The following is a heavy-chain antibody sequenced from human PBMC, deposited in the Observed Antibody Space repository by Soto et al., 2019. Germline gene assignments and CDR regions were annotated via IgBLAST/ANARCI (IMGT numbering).Heavy chain of an antibody. CDR2: ISGSGIST. CDR3: AKAAVGPAWYFDL. CDR1: GFTFRSYA. V-gene: IGHV3-23*01. J-gene: IGHJ2*01. Sequence: DVQLLESGGGLVQPGGSLRLSCAASGFTFRSYAMSWVRQAPGKGLEWVSGISGSGISTHYADSVKGRFTVSRDNSKNTLYLQMNSLRAEDTAVYTCAKAAVGPAWYFDLWGRGTLVTVSS.